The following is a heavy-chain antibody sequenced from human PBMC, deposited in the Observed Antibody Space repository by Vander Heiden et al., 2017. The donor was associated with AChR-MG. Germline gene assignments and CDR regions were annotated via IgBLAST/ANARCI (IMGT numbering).Heavy chain of an antibody. V-gene: IGHV3-21*01. CDR3: ARGKAAMSIGVSDY. CDR2: ISSSSSYI. CDR1: GFTFSSYS. J-gene: IGHJ4*02. Sequence: EVQLVESGGGLVKPGGSLRLSCAASGFTFSSYSMNWVRQAPGKWMEWVSSISSSSSYIYYADSVKGRFTISRDNAKNSLYLQMNSLRAEDTAVYYCARGKAAMSIGVSDYWGQGTLVTVSS. D-gene: IGHD2-2*01.